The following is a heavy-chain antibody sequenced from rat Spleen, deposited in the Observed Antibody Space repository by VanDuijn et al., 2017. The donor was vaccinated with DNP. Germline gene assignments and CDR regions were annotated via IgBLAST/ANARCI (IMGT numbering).Heavy chain of an antibody. CDR1: GFTFSNYG. D-gene: IGHD1-10*01. Sequence: EVQLVESGGGLVQPGRSLKLSCAASGFTFSNYGMAWVRQAPTKGLEWVASITNSGGNTYYRDSVKGRFTISRDNAKSTLYLQMNSLRSEDMATYYCARWDNYYFDYWGQGVMVTVSS. CDR2: ITNSGGNT. CDR3: ARWDNYYFDY. J-gene: IGHJ2*01. V-gene: IGHV5S13*01.